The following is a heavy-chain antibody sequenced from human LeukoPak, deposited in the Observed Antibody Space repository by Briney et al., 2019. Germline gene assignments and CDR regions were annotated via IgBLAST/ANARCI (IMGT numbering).Heavy chain of an antibody. CDR2: IYYSGST. V-gene: IGHV4-59*01. D-gene: IGHD2-2*01. CDR3: ARGPGYCSSTSCDGWFDP. CDR1: GGSISSYY. J-gene: IGHJ5*02. Sequence: SETLSLTCTVSGGSISSYYWSWIRQPPGKGLEWIGYIYYSGSTNYNPSLKSRVTISVDTSKNQFSLKLSSVTAADTAVYYCARGPGYCSSTSCDGWFDPWGQGTLVTVSS.